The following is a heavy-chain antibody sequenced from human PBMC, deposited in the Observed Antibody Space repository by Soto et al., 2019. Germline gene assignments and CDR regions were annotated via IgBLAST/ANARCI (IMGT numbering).Heavy chain of an antibody. CDR1: GFTFSNYA. J-gene: IGHJ4*02. CDR3: AKGSASGSPYYFDF. D-gene: IGHD6-25*01. CDR2: ITGSGGDT. Sequence: PGGSLRLSCAASGFTFSNYAMSWVRQAPGKGLQWISAITGSGGDTYHADSVKGRCTISRDNSKNTLFLQMYRLRADDTAVYFCAKGSASGSPYYFDFWGQGALVTVSS. V-gene: IGHV3-23*01.